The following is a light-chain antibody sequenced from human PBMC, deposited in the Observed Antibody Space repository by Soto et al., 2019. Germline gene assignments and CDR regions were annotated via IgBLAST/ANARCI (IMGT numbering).Light chain of an antibody. CDR1: QSVSSY. V-gene: IGKV3-11*01. CDR2: DAS. J-gene: IGKJ5*01. CDR3: QQRSNWPPIT. Sequence: VLTQSPATLSLSPGERATLSCRASQSVSSYLAWYQQKPGQAPRLLIYDASNRAIGIPARFSGSGSGTDFTLTISSLEPEDFAVYYCQQRSNWPPITFGQGTRLEIK.